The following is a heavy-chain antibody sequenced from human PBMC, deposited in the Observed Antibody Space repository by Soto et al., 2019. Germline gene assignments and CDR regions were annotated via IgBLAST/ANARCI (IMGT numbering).Heavy chain of an antibody. CDR2: IKSKTDGGTT. V-gene: IGHV3-15*01. D-gene: IGHD4-17*01. CDR3: IGNNYGDYGAY. CDR1: GFTFSDAR. Sequence: EVQLVESGGGLVKPGESLRLSCAASGFTFSDARMTWVRQAPGKGLEWVGRIKSKTDGGTTDYAAPVKGRFTISRDDSKKTLYLQMNSLKTEDTAVYYCIGNNYGDYGAYWGQGTLVTVSS. J-gene: IGHJ4*02.